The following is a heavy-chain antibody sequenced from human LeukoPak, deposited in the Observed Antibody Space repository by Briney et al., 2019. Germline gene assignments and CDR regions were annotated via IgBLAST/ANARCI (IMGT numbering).Heavy chain of an antibody. V-gene: IGHV3-48*03. Sequence: PGGSLRLSCAASGFTFSSYEMNWVRQAPGKGLEWVSYISSSGSTIYYADSVKGRFTISRDNAKNSLYLQMNSLRAKDTAVYYCARDQCGGDCYKLNYYYYYGMDVWGQGTTVTVSS. CDR1: GFTFSSYE. J-gene: IGHJ6*02. CDR3: ARDQCGGDCYKLNYYYYYGMDV. D-gene: IGHD2-21*02. CDR2: ISSSGSTI.